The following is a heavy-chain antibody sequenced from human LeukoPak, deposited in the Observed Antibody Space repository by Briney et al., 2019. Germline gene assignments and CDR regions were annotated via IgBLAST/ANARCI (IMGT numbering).Heavy chain of an antibody. CDR3: ATETTGTPRGVY. CDR1: GYTFTDYY. V-gene: IGHV1-2*02. D-gene: IGHD4-17*01. Sequence: ASVKVSYKASGYTFTDYYIQWVRQAPGQGLEWMGRINPNSGATTYAQQFQGRVTMTRDTSITTAYMEVSRLTSDDTAVYYCATETTGTPRGVYWGLGTLVTVSS. J-gene: IGHJ4*02. CDR2: INPNSGAT.